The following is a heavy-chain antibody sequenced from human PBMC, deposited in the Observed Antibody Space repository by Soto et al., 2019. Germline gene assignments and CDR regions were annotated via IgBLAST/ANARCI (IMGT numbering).Heavy chain of an antibody. CDR2: IYFSGST. V-gene: IGHV4-39*01. CDR1: GDSVSNRNFY. D-gene: IGHD6-19*01. J-gene: IGHJ5*02. Sequence: QLQLQESGPGLVKPSETLSLTCSVSGDSVSNRNFYWAWIRQPPGKGLEWIGSIYFSGSTYENPSLKSRGTLSVDTSMNQISLHLTSVPAADTAVYYCARRHTGGWQISWFDPWGQGALVIVSS. CDR3: ARRHTGGWQISWFDP.